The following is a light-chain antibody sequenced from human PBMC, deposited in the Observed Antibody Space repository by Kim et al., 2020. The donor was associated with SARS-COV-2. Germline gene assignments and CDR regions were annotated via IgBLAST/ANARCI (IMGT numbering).Light chain of an antibody. J-gene: IGKJ1*01. V-gene: IGKV1-27*01. Sequence: GDRISITCRASHDISNSLAWYQQKPGKVPKLLIYAATNLQSGVSSRFSGSGSGTDFTLSISNLQPEDVATYFCQRYNTAPWTFGDGTKVDIK. CDR3: QRYNTAPWT. CDR1: HDISNS. CDR2: AAT.